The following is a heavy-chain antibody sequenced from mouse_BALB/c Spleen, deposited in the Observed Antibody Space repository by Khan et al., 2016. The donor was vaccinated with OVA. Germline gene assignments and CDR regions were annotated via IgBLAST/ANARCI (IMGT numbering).Heavy chain of an antibody. J-gene: IGHJ2*01. CDR2: IGYSGST. D-gene: IGHD1-1*01. V-gene: IGHV3-2*02. Sequence: EVQLVESGPCLLKPSQSLSLTCTVTGYSITSDYAWNWIRQFPGNKLEWMAYIGYSGSTTYNPSLRSRIFITRVTSKYQFLLQLTSLTTSDTATFYRANGRLVLRYPGYFGNWGQGTTLTVSS. CDR1: GYSITSDYA. CDR3: ANGRLVLRYPGYFGN.